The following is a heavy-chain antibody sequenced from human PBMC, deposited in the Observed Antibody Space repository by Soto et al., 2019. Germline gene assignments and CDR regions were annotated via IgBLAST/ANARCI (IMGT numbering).Heavy chain of an antibody. V-gene: IGHV3-11*06. CDR3: ARVGLRYYASSGYPYYFAY. CDR1: GFTFSDYY. Sequence: GGSLRLSCAASGFTFSDYYMSWIRQAPGKGLEWVSYISSSSSYTNYADSVKGRFTISRDNAKNSLYLQMNSLRAEDTAVYYCARVGLRYYASSGYPYYFAYWGQGTLVTVSS. D-gene: IGHD3-22*01. J-gene: IGHJ4*02. CDR2: ISSSSSYT.